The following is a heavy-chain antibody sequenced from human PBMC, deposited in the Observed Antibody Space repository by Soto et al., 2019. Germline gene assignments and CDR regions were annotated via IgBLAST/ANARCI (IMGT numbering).Heavy chain of an antibody. V-gene: IGHV3-53*04. CDR2: IYSGGST. Sequence: GGSLRLSCAASGFTVSSNYMSWVRQAPGKGLEWVSVIYSGGSTYYADSVKGRFTISRHNSKNTLYLQMNSLRAEDTAVYYCARANYDILTGYRYYFDYWGQGTLVTVSS. D-gene: IGHD3-9*01. J-gene: IGHJ4*02. CDR3: ARANYDILTGYRYYFDY. CDR1: GFTVSSNY.